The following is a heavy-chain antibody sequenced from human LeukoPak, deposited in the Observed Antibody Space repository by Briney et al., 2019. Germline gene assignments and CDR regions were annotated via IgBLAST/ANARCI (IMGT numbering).Heavy chain of an antibody. CDR1: GYTFTSYG. Sequence: ALVKVSCKASGYTFTSYGISWVRQAPGQGLEWMGWISAYNGNTNYAQKLQGRVTMTTDTSTSTAYMELRSLRSDDTAVYYCARVPAIVVVTNTPDYWGQGTLVTVSS. D-gene: IGHD3-22*01. V-gene: IGHV1-18*01. CDR2: ISAYNGNT. CDR3: ARVPAIVVVTNTPDY. J-gene: IGHJ4*02.